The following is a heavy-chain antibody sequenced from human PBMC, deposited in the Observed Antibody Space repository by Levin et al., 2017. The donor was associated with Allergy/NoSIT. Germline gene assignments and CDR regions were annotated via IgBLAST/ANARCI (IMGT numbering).Heavy chain of an antibody. CDR1: GGSISSGDYY. Sequence: SCTVSGGSISSGDYYWSWIRQSPGKGLQWIGYIYYSGSTYYNPSLKSRVTISIDTSKNQFSLKLSSVTAADTAVYYCASSLGYCSTTSCYPFDHWGQGALVTVSS. J-gene: IGHJ4*02. V-gene: IGHV4-30-4*01. D-gene: IGHD2-2*01. CDR2: IYYSGST. CDR3: ASSLGYCSTTSCYPFDH.